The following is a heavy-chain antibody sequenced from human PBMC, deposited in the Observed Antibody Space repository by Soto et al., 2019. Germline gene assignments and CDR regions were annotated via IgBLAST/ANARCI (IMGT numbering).Heavy chain of an antibody. CDR2: ISGRSGGT. CDR3: AKHGGHGARMNICGMDV. CDR1: GYPFTNYG. V-gene: IGHV1-18*01. J-gene: IGHJ6*02. D-gene: IGHD4-17*01. Sequence: QGQLVQSGVEVKKPGASVRVSCKASGYPFTNYGINWVRLAPGQGLEWMGRISGRSGGTNYGPKFRDRITMATDTSAKTAYMELRRLRFDDTAVYYCAKHGGHGARMNICGMDVWGQGTTVTVSS.